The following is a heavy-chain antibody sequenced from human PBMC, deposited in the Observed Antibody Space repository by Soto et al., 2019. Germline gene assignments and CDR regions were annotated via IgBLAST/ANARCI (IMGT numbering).Heavy chain of an antibody. Sequence: QVQLVQSGAEVKKPGASVKVSCKASGSTFTSYDINWVRQATGQGLEYLGWMNPNSGDTAYVQKFQGRLTVTWDTSIPTDYMELSGPRSADTALYFCARGVKYGAYPRWFDPWGQGPLVTVSS. V-gene: IGHV1-8*01. CDR1: GSTFTSYD. D-gene: IGHD4-17*01. CDR3: ARGVKYGAYPRWFDP. CDR2: MNPNSGDT. J-gene: IGHJ5*02.